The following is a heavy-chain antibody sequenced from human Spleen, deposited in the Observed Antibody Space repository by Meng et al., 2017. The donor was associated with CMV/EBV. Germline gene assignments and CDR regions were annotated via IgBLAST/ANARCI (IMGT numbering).Heavy chain of an antibody. D-gene: IGHD3-22*01. CDR2: INPDSGGT. V-gene: IGHV1-2*02. CDR1: GYTFTGYY. Sequence: ASVKVSCKASGYTFTGYYIHWVRQAPGQGLEWMGWINPDSGGTSSTQKFQGRVTMTRDTSNNTAYMELSRLRSDDTAVYYCARPYYYDSSGYGFDYWGQGTLVTVSS. CDR3: ARPYYYDSSGYGFDY. J-gene: IGHJ4*02.